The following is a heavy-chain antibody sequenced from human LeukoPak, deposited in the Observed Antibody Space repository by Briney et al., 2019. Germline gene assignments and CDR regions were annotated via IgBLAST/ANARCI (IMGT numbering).Heavy chain of an antibody. J-gene: IGHJ6*02. CDR1: GYTFTNYA. V-gene: IGHV1-69*13. CDR2: IIPIFGTA. CDR3: AREVPGVDRIQLWPDYYGMDV. D-gene: IGHD5-18*01. Sequence: SVKVSCKASGYTFTNYAISWVRQAPGQGLEWVGGIIPIFGTANYAQKFQGRVTITADESTSTAYMELSSLRSEDTAVYYCAREVPGVDRIQLWPDYYGMDVWGQGTTVTVSS.